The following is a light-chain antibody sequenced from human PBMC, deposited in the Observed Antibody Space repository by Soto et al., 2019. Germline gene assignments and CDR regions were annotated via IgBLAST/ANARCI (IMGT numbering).Light chain of an antibody. Sequence: EIVSTQSPDTLSLSPGERATLSCRASQSVPSERLAWYQQKSGHAPRLVTFDASLRASGVPERFRASGSGTDFTLTITRLEPEDFAVYYCQVYAGPPPITFGRGTRLEIK. J-gene: IGKJ5*01. CDR3: QVYAGPPPIT. CDR1: QSVPSER. V-gene: IGKV3-20*01. CDR2: DAS.